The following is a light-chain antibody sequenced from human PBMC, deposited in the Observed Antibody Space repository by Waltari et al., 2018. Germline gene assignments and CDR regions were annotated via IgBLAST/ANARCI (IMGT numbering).Light chain of an antibody. CDR2: DTS. Sequence: EVVLTQSPATLSVSPGERATLSCRASQDVSRYLAWYQQNPGQAPRLLIYDTSNRATGIPARFSGSGSGTDFTLTISSLEPEDSAVYYCQQRRNWPPLSFGGGTKVEIK. CDR1: QDVSRY. V-gene: IGKV3-11*01. CDR3: QQRRNWPPLS. J-gene: IGKJ4*01.